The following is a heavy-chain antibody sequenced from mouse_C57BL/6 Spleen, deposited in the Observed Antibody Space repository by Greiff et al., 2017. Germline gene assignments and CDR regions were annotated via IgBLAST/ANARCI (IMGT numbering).Heavy chain of an antibody. J-gene: IGHJ4*01. CDR1: GYAFSSSW. CDR3: ARGDAMDY. V-gene: IGHV1-82*01. Sequence: QVQLKESGPELVKPGASVKISCKASGYAFSSSWMNWVKQRPGKGLEWIGRIYPGDGDTNYNGKFKGKATLTADKSSSTAYMQLSSLTSEDSAVYVCARGDAMDYWGQGTSVTVSS. CDR2: IYPGDGDT.